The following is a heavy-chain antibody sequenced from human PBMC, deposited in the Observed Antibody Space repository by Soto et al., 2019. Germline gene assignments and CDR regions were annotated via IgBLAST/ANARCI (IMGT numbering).Heavy chain of an antibody. CDR2: NSAYNGNT. J-gene: IGHJ3*02. D-gene: IGHD4-17*01. Sequence: ASVKVSCKASESTFMNYDISWVRQAPGQGLEWMGWNSAYNGNTNYAQKPQGRVTMTTDTSTSTAYMELRSLRSDDTAVYYCATYEYGDYAFDIWGQGTMVTVSS. CDR1: ESTFMNYD. CDR3: ATYEYGDYAFDI. V-gene: IGHV1-18*01.